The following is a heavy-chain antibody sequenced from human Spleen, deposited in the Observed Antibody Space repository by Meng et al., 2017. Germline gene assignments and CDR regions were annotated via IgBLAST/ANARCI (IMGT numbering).Heavy chain of an antibody. Sequence: GESLKISCAASGFTFSSYAMHWVRQAPGKGLEWVAVISYDGSNKYYADSVKGRFTISRDNSKNTLYLQMNSLRAEDTAVYYCARERITMVRGVLVNWFDPWGQGTLVTVS. V-gene: IGHV3-30*04. J-gene: IGHJ5*02. D-gene: IGHD3-10*01. CDR1: GFTFSSYA. CDR2: ISYDGSNK. CDR3: ARERITMVRGVLVNWFDP.